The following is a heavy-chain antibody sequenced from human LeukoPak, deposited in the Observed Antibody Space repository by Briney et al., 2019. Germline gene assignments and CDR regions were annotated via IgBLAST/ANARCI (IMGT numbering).Heavy chain of an antibody. CDR2: ISGSGGST. D-gene: IGHD4-17*01. Sequence: GGSLRLSCAASGFTFSSYAMSWVRQAPGKGPEWVSAISGSGGSTYYADSVTGRFTISRDNSNNTLYLQMNSLRAEDTAVYYCAKTVTRYFDYWGQGTLVTVSS. CDR1: GFTFSSYA. CDR3: AKTVTRYFDY. V-gene: IGHV3-23*01. J-gene: IGHJ4*02.